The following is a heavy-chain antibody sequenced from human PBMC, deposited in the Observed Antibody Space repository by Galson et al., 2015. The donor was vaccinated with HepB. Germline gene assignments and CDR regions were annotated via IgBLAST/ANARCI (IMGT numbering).Heavy chain of an antibody. CDR3: AKALGSTRNFDC. D-gene: IGHD6-13*01. CDR2: ISGSCGNT. Sequence: SLRLSCAASGFTFTSYAMSWVRQAPGKGLEWVSGISGSCGNTYYTYSVKGRFTISRDNSKNTLYLQMNSLRAEDTAIYYYAKALGSTRNFDCWGQGTLVTVSS. J-gene: IGHJ4*02. CDR1: GFTFTSYA. V-gene: IGHV3-23*01.